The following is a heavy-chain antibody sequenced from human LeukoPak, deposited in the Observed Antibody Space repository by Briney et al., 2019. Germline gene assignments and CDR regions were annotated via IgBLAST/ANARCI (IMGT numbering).Heavy chain of an antibody. Sequence: GGSLRLSCAASGFTFSSYSMNWVRQAPGKGLEWVSSISSSSSYIYYTDSVKGRFTISRDNAKNSLYLQMNSLRAEDTAVYYCARDQVYSGYDFFDYWGQGTLVTVSS. CDR1: GFTFSSYS. CDR3: ARDQVYSGYDFFDY. D-gene: IGHD5-12*01. J-gene: IGHJ4*02. V-gene: IGHV3-21*01. CDR2: ISSSSSYI.